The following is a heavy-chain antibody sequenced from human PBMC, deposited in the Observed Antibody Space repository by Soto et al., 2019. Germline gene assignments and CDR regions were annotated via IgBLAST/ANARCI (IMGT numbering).Heavy chain of an antibody. Sequence: GGSLRLSCAASGFTVSSNYMSWVHQAPGKGLEWVSVIYSGGSTYYADSVKGRFTISRDNSKNTLYLQMNSLRAEDTAVYYCARTRAAAGQLHFDYWGQGTLVTVSS. V-gene: IGHV3-66*01. D-gene: IGHD6-13*01. CDR2: IYSGGST. CDR1: GFTVSSNY. CDR3: ARTRAAAGQLHFDY. J-gene: IGHJ4*02.